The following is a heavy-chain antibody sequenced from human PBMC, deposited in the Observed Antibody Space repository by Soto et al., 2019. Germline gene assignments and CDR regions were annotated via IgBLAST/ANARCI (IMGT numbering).Heavy chain of an antibody. J-gene: IGHJ3*01. CDR1: GFTFSAFW. CDR2: IKRDGTVT. Sequence: EVQLVESGGGLVQPGESLRLSCAASGFTFSAFWMTWLRQAPGKGLEWVANIKRDGTVTHYGDSVEGRCTLSRDNAQNSLFLQLNSLRPEDTAMYYCVRDLSPPGAFFYDAFDVWCQGTFVTVSS. D-gene: IGHD3-16*02. V-gene: IGHV3-7*04. CDR3: VRDLSPPGAFFYDAFDV.